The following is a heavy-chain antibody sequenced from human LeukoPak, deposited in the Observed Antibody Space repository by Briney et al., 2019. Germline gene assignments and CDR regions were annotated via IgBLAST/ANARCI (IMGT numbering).Heavy chain of an antibody. Sequence: ASVKVSCKASGHTLTSYDINWVRQATGQGLEWLGYMNPNSGNTGSAQKFQGRFTMTWDTSISTAYMELSSLRSEDTAVYYCAREGFDYWGRGTLVTVSS. CDR3: AREGFDY. J-gene: IGHJ4*02. CDR2: MNPNSGNT. V-gene: IGHV1-8*01. CDR1: GHTLTSYD.